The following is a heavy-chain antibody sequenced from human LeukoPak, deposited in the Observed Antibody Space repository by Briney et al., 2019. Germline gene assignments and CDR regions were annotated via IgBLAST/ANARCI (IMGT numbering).Heavy chain of an antibody. J-gene: IGHJ4*02. CDR3: AKDGSGFHGYFDY. Sequence: GGSLRLSCAASGFTFSSYAMSWVRQAPGKGLEWVSAISGSGGSTYYADSVKGRFTISRDNSKNTLYLQMNSLRADDTAVYYCAKDGSGFHGYFDYWGQGTLVTVSS. V-gene: IGHV3-23*01. CDR1: GFTFSSYA. D-gene: IGHD3-22*01. CDR2: ISGSGGST.